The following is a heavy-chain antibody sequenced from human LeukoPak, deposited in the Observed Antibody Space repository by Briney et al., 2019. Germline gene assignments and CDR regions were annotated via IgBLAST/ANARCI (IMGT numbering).Heavy chain of an antibody. CDR2: IGGSGDTT. CDR1: GFTFSTSA. J-gene: IGHJ6*02. CDR3: AKGKSLPHYYYYGMDV. V-gene: IGHV3-23*01. Sequence: GGSLRLSCAASGFTFSTSAMNWVRQAPGKGPEWVSVIGGSGDTTYYADSVRGRFTISRDNFKNTLYLQMNSLTAEDTAIYYCAKGKSLPHYYYYGMDVWGQGTTVTASS.